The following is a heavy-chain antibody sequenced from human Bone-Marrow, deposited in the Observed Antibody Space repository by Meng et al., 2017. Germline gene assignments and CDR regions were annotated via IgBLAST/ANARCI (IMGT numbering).Heavy chain of an antibody. J-gene: IGHJ6*02. Sequence: ASVKVSCKASGYTFTSYAMNWVRQAPGQGLEWMGWINTNTGNPTYAQGFTGRFVFSLDTSVSTAYLQISSLKAEDTAVYYCARVTYDFWSDRRGYYYYGMDVWGQGTTVT. CDR2: INTNTGNP. CDR1: GYTFTSYA. V-gene: IGHV7-4-1*02. CDR3: ARVTYDFWSDRRGYYYYGMDV. D-gene: IGHD3-3*01.